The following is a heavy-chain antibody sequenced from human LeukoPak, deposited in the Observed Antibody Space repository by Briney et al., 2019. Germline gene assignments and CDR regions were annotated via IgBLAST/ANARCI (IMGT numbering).Heavy chain of an antibody. D-gene: IGHD6-13*01. V-gene: IGHV4-39*07. Sequence: SETLSLTCTVSGGSISSSSYYWGWIRQSPGKGLEWIGSIYHSGSTSYNPSLKSRVTISVDTSKNQFSLKLSSVTAADTAVYYCARGVFSDYWGQGTLVTVSS. J-gene: IGHJ4*02. CDR1: GGSISSSSYY. CDR2: IYHSGST. CDR3: ARGVFSDY.